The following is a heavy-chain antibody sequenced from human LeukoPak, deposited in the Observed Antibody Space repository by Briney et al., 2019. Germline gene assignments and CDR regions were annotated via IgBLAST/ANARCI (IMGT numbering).Heavy chain of an antibody. J-gene: IGHJ4*02. V-gene: IGHV3-23*01. CDR1: GLTFSSYG. Sequence: GGSLRLSCAASGLTFSSYGFSWVRQVSGMGLEWVSAISGGGGSTYYSDSVRGRFTISRDNSKNTLYLQMNSLRAEDTAVYYCAKASTVAGPDGYFDYWGQGTLVTVSS. CDR2: ISGGGGST. D-gene: IGHD6-19*01. CDR3: AKASTVAGPDGYFDY.